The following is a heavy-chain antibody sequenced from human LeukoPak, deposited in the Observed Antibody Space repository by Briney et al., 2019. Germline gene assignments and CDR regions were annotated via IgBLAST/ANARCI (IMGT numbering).Heavy chain of an antibody. J-gene: IGHJ1*01. CDR3: AKDPYPYYDFWSGYSFQH. Sequence: YAXSWVRQAPGKGLXWVXXIXXSGGSTYYADSGKGRFNIYRDNAKNTLYLQMNSLRAEDTAVYYCAKDPYPYYDFWSGYSFQHWGQGTLVTVSS. V-gene: IGHV3-23*01. CDR2: IXXSGGST. CDR1: YA. D-gene: IGHD3-3*01.